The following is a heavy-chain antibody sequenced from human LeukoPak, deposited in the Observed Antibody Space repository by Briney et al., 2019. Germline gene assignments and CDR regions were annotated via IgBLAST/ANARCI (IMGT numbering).Heavy chain of an antibody. CDR3: ALYYYDSSGYYARFDY. V-gene: IGHV1-69*05. D-gene: IGHD3-22*01. CDR2: IIPIFGTA. Sequence: ASVKVSCKASGGTFSSYAISWVRQAPGQGLEWMGGIIPIFGTANYAQKFQGRVTITTDESTSTAYMELSSLRSEDTAVYYCALYYYDSSGYYARFDYWSQGTLVTVSS. J-gene: IGHJ4*02. CDR1: GGTFSSYA.